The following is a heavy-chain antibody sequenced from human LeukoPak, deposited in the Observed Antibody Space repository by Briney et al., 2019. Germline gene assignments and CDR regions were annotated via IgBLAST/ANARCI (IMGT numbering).Heavy chain of an antibody. D-gene: IGHD5-24*01. CDR2: IYYSGST. J-gene: IGHJ4*02. CDR1: GGSISSYY. Sequence: ASETLSLTCTVSGGSISSYYWSWIRQPPGKGLEWIGYIYYSGSTNYNPSLKSRVTISVDTSKNQFSLKLSSVTAADTAVYYCARGMAANPFDYWGQGTLVTVSS. CDR3: ARGMAANPFDY. V-gene: IGHV4-59*01.